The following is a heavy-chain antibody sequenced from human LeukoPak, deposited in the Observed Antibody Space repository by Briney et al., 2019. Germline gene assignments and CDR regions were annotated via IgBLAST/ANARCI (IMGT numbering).Heavy chain of an antibody. J-gene: IGHJ4*02. CDR2: IIPILGIA. CDR1: GGTFSSYA. Sequence: ASVKVSCKASGGTFSSYAISWVRQAPGQGLEWMGRIIPILGIANYAQKFQGRVTITADKSTSTAYMELSSLRSEDTAVYYCAVGYCSSTSCYECGRSWCYWGQGTLVTVSS. CDR3: AVGYCSSTSCYECGRSWCY. V-gene: IGHV1-69*04. D-gene: IGHD2-2*01.